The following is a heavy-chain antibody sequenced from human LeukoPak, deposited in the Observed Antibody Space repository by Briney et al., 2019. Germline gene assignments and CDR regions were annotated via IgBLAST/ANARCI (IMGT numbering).Heavy chain of an antibody. Sequence: SETLSLTCTVSGGSISSYYWSWIRQPPGKGLEWIGYIYYSGSTNYNPSLKSRVTISVDTSKNQFTLKLSSVTAADTAVYYCARSYGGNSAFDYWGQGTLVTVSS. CDR2: IYYSGST. J-gene: IGHJ4*02. CDR1: GGSISSYY. CDR3: ARSYGGNSAFDY. D-gene: IGHD4-23*01. V-gene: IGHV4-59*01.